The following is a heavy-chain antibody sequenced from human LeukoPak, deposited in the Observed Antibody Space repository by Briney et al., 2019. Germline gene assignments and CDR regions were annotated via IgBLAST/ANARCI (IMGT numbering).Heavy chain of an antibody. J-gene: IGHJ4*02. D-gene: IGHD3-22*01. CDR1: GGSFSGYY. Sequence: PSETLSLTCAVYGGSFSGYYWSWMRQPPGKGLEWIGEINHSGSTNYNPSLKSRLTISRDTSKNQFSLKLRSVTAADTAVFYCARGPDFYDSRGYYPIWGQGTLVTVSS. CDR2: INHSGST. CDR3: ARGPDFYDSRGYYPI. V-gene: IGHV4-34*01.